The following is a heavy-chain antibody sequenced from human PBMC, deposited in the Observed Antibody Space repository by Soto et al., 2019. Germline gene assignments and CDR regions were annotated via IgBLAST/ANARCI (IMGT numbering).Heavy chain of an antibody. V-gene: IGHV3-48*03. J-gene: IGHJ6*02. CDR1: GFTFSSYE. CDR2: ISSSGSTI. CDR3: ARTTYYDFWSGYYSTTYYYYGMDV. D-gene: IGHD3-3*01. Sequence: EVQLVESGGGLVQPGGSLRLSCAASGFTFSSYEMNWVRQAPGKGLEWVSYISSSGSTIYYADSVKGRFTISRDNAKNSLYLQMNSLRAEDTAVYYCARTTYYDFWSGYYSTTYYYYGMDVWGHGTTVTVSS.